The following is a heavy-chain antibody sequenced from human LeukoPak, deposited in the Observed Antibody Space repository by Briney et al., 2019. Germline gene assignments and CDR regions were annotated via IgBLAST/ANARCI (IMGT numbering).Heavy chain of an antibody. V-gene: IGHV3-30*02. CDR1: GFTFSSYG. J-gene: IGHJ4*02. CDR2: IRYDGSNK. D-gene: IGHD6-19*01. Sequence: PGGPLRLSCAASGFTFSSYGMHWVRQAPGKGLEWVAFIRYDGSNKYYADSVKGRFTISRDNSKNTLYLQMNSLRAEDTAVYYCAKGLWAAVAGLDYWGQGTLVTVSS. CDR3: AKGLWAAVAGLDY.